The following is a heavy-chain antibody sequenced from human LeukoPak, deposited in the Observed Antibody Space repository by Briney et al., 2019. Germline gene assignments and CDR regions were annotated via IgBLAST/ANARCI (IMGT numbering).Heavy chain of an antibody. Sequence: GGSLRLSCAASGFTFSSYAMRWVRQAPGKGLEWVAVISYDGSNKYYADSVKGRFTISRDNSKNTLYLQMNSLRAEDTAVYYCANSYCSGGSCYSVVWENWGQGTLVTVSS. J-gene: IGHJ4*02. V-gene: IGHV3-30-3*01. CDR3: ANSYCSGGSCYSVVWEN. CDR1: GFTFSSYA. D-gene: IGHD2-15*01. CDR2: ISYDGSNK.